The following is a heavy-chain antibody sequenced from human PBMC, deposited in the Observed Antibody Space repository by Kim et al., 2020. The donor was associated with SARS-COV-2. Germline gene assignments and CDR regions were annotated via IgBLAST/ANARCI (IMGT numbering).Heavy chain of an antibody. CDR3: ARLGGTYYQDFDY. V-gene: IGHV4-39*01. J-gene: IGHJ4*02. CDR1: GASISSSSYS. CDR2: NYYSGST. Sequence: SETLSLTCTVSGASISSSSYSWSWVRQPPGKGLDWIGSNYYSGSTYYNPSLKSRITISKDTSKNQFSLNLSSVTAADSAVYYCARLGGTYYQDFDYWGQGTLGTGSS. D-gene: IGHD1-26*01.